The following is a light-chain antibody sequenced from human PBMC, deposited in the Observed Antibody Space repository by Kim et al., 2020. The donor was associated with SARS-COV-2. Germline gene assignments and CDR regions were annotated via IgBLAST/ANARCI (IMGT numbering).Light chain of an antibody. J-gene: IGLJ2*01. CDR1: SLRISY. CDR2: GKD. V-gene: IGLV3-19*01. Sequence: SSELTQDPAVSVALGQTVRITCQGDSLRISYASWYQVKPGQAPLLVMFGKDNRPSGIPDRFSGSSSGSTGSLTITGAQAGDEADYYCSSRGSSGDHLVFGGGTKVTVL. CDR3: SSRGSSGDHLV.